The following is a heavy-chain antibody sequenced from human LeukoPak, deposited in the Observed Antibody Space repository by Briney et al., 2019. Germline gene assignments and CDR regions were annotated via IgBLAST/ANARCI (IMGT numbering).Heavy chain of an antibody. CDR3: GRDPNGDYIGAFEF. J-gene: IGHJ3*01. CDR2: IGGSGGAI. Sequence: SGGSLRLSCAASGFSFSNYALVWVRQSPEKGLEWVSAIGGSGGAIRYADAVKGRFTISRDNAKNTLFLQMNSLRAEDTAVYYCGRDPNGDYIGAFEFWGQGTTVSVSS. V-gene: IGHV3-23*01. D-gene: IGHD4-17*01. CDR1: GFSFSNYA.